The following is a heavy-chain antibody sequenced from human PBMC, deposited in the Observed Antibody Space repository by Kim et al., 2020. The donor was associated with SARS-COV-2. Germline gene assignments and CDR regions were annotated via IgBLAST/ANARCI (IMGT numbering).Heavy chain of an antibody. D-gene: IGHD6-19*01. V-gene: IGHV3-74*01. CDR3: ARRQFTSGWYYFDY. J-gene: IGHJ4*02. Sequence: YADSAKGRFTISRDNAKNTLYLQMNSLRAEDTAVYYCARRQFTSGWYYFDYWGQGTLVTVSS.